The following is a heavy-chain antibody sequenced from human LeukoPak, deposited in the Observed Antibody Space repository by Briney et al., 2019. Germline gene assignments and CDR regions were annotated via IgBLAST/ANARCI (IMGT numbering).Heavy chain of an antibody. V-gene: IGHV4-4*09. Sequence: KPSETLSLTCTVSGGSISSYYWSWIRQPPRKGLEWIGYIYTSGSTNYNPSLKSRVTISVDTSKNQFSLKLSSVTAADTAVYYCARHVGGSGSYEIDYWGQGTLVTVSS. J-gene: IGHJ4*02. D-gene: IGHD3-10*01. CDR1: GGSISSYY. CDR2: IYTSGST. CDR3: ARHVGGSGSYEIDY.